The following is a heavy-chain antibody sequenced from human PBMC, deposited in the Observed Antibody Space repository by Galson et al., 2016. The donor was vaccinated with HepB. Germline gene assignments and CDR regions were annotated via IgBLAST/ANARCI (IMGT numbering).Heavy chain of an antibody. CDR2: INPHSGGT. CDR1: GYTFTGYY. J-gene: IGHJ4*02. Sequence: SVKVSCKASGYTFTGYYMHWVRQAPGQGLEWMGWINPHSGGTNYAQIFQGWVTMTRDTAISTAYMELSRLRSDDTAVYYYARGIAAAEFDYWGQGTLVTVSS. CDR3: ARGIAAAEFDY. V-gene: IGHV1-2*04. D-gene: IGHD6-13*01.